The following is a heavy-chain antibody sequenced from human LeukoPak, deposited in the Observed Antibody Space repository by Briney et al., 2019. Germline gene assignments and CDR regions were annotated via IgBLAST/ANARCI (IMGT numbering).Heavy chain of an antibody. Sequence: SSETLSLTCTVSGYSISSGYYWGWIRQPPGKGLESIGSIYHSGSTYYNPSLKSRVTISVDTSKNQFSLKLSSVTAADTAVYYCARDGELAYSGEFDYWGQGTLVTVSS. CDR1: GYSISSGYY. CDR2: IYHSGST. V-gene: IGHV4-38-2*02. CDR3: ARDGELAYSGEFDY. D-gene: IGHD1-7*01. J-gene: IGHJ4*02.